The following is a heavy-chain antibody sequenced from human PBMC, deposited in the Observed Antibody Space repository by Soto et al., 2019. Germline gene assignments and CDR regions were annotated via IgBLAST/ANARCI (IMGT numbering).Heavy chain of an antibody. D-gene: IGHD2-15*01. CDR2: ISYDGSNK. V-gene: IGHV3-30-3*01. J-gene: IGHJ3*02. CDR1: GFTFSSYA. CDR3: ARDGYCSGGSCYSGGLSAFDI. Sequence: GGSLRLPCAASGFTFSSYAMHWGRQAPGKGLEWVAVISYDGSNKYYADSVKGRFTISRDNSKNTLYLQMNSLRAEDTAVYYCARDGYCSGGSCYSGGLSAFDIWGQGTMVTVSS.